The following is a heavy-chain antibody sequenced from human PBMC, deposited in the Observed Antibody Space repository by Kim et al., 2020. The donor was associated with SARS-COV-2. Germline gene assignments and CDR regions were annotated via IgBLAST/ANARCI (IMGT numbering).Heavy chain of an antibody. CDR1: GFTFSSYA. J-gene: IGHJ5*02. CDR2: ISYDGSNK. Sequence: GGSLRLSCAASGFTFSSYAMHWVRQAPGKGLEWVAVISYDGSNKYYADSVKGRFTISRDNSKNTLYLQMNSLRAEDTAVYYCAREPSSSWDNWFDPWGQG. CDR3: AREPSSSWDNWFDP. D-gene: IGHD6-13*01. V-gene: IGHV3-30-3*01.